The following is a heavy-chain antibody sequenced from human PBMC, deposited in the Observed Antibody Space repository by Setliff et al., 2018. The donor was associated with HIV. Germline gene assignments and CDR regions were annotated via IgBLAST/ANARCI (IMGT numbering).Heavy chain of an antibody. CDR1: GGSISSSSYY. CDR2: IYYSGRT. V-gene: IGHV4-39*01. CDR3: ARRTEDYIYHYDRSGYYWAY. J-gene: IGHJ4*02. Sequence: SETLSLTCTVSGGSISSSSYYWGWIRQPPGKGLEWIGSIYYSGRTYYNPSLKSRVTLSVDTSKNQVSLKVSSVTAADTAVYYCARRTEDYIYHYDRSGYYWAYWGQGTLVTVSS. D-gene: IGHD3-22*01.